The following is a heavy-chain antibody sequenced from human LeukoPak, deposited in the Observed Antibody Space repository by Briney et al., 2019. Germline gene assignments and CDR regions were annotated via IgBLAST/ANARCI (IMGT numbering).Heavy chain of an antibody. Sequence: PGWSLRLSCAASGFTFSSYGMHWVRQAPGKGLEWVALIWYDGSNRYYADSVKGRFTISRDTSKNTLYLQMNSLRAEDTAVYYCARASDHYDTYPDSWGQGTLVTVSS. CDR1: GFTFSSYG. D-gene: IGHD3-22*01. CDR3: ARASDHYDTYPDS. V-gene: IGHV3-33*01. CDR2: IWYDGSNR. J-gene: IGHJ4*02.